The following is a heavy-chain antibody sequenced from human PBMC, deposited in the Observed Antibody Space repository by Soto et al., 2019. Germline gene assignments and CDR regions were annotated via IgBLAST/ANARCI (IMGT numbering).Heavy chain of an antibody. CDR3: ARDEAALDY. D-gene: IGHD6-13*01. J-gene: IGHJ4*02. CDR1: VFTFSSDG. V-gene: IGHV3-33*01. Sequence: GGSLRLSCAASVFTFSSDGMHWVRQAQGKGLEWVAVIWYDGNNKYYADSVKGRFTISRDNSKNTLYLQINSLRAEDTAVYYCARDEAALDYWGQGTLVTVSS. CDR2: IWYDGNNK.